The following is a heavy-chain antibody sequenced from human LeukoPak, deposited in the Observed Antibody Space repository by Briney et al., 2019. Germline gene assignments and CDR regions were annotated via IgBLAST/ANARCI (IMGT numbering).Heavy chain of an antibody. D-gene: IGHD3-16*01. J-gene: IGHJ4*02. Sequence: PGGSLRLSCAASGFTFSSYAMHWVRQAPGKGLEWVAVISYDGSNKYYADSVKGRFTISRDNSKNTLYLQMNSLRAVDTAVYYCARDLNLGYYFDYWGQGTLVTVSS. V-gene: IGHV3-30*01. CDR2: ISYDGSNK. CDR1: GFTFSSYA. CDR3: ARDLNLGYYFDY.